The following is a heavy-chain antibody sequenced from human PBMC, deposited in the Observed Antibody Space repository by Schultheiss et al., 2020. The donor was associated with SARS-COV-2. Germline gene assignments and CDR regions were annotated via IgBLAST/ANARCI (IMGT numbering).Heavy chain of an antibody. CDR2: IYYSGST. V-gene: IGHV4-31*03. D-gene: IGHD3-22*01. CDR3: ARGSGYYGSYYYGMDV. J-gene: IGHJ6*02. CDR1: GGSISSGGYY. Sequence: SETLSLTCTVSGGSISSGGYYWSWIRQHPGKGLEWIGYIYYSGSTYYNPSLKSRVTISVDTSKNQFSLKLSSVTAADTAVYYCARGSGYYGSYYYGMDVWGQGTTVTVSS.